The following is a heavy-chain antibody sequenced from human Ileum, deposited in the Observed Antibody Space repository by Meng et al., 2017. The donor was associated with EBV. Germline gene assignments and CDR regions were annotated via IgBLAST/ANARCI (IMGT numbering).Heavy chain of an antibody. Sequence: QVQRQEAGPGLVKPSDTLSLTCAVTGYSIRSTNWWGWIRQPPGKGLEWIGYIYYSGSTSYNPSLKSRVTMSVDTSKNQFSLNLNSVTAVDTAVYYCARNVPGTSAYYDWGQGTLVTVSS. D-gene: IGHD3-22*01. CDR3: ARNVPGTSAYYD. CDR2: IYYSGST. J-gene: IGHJ4*02. CDR1: GYSIRSTNW. V-gene: IGHV4-28*01.